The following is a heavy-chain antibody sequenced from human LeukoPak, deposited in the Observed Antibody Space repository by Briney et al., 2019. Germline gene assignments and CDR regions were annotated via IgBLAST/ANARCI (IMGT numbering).Heavy chain of an antibody. CDR3: ARDYYGRLDY. Sequence: GGSLRLSCAASGLTFSSTWMHWVPQGPGKGLVWVSRINSDGSSTTYADSVKGGFTISRDNAKNTLYLQMNSLRAEDTAVYYCARDYYGRLDYWGQGTLVSVSS. CDR1: GLTFSSTW. CDR2: INSDGSST. V-gene: IGHV3-74*01. J-gene: IGHJ4*02. D-gene: IGHD1-26*01.